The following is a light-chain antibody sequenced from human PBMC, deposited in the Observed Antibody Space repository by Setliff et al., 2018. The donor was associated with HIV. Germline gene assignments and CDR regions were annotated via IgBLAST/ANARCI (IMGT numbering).Light chain of an antibody. Sequence: QSVLTQPASVSGSPGQSITISCTGTSSDFGGYNYVSWYQQHPGKAPRLMISEVSDRPSGASNRFSGSKSGNTASLTISGLQAEDEADYYCSSYTSSSTLVFGGGTKVTVL. CDR1: SSDFGGYNY. J-gene: IGLJ3*02. CDR3: SSYTSSSTLV. CDR2: EVS. V-gene: IGLV2-14*01.